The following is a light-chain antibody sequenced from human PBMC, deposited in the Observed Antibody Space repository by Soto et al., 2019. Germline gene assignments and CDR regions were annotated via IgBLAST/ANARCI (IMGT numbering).Light chain of an antibody. CDR2: DAS. CDR1: QSVSSY. Sequence: EIVLTQSPATLSLSPGERATLSCRASQSVSSYLAWYQQKPGQAPRLLIYDASNSATGIPARFSGSGSGTDFTLMISSLEPEDFAVYYCQQRSNWPPGLTFGGGTKVEIK. V-gene: IGKV3-11*01. J-gene: IGKJ4*01. CDR3: QQRSNWPPGLT.